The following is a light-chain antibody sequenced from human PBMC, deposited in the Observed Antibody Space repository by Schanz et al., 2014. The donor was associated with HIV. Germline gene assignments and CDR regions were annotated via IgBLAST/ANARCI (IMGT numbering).Light chain of an antibody. J-gene: IGKJ1*01. V-gene: IGKV3-15*01. CDR1: QSVSRY. CDR2: GAS. Sequence: EIVLTQFPGTLSLSPGERATLSCRASQSVSRYLPWYQQKRGQAPRLLIYGASTRATGIPARFSGSGSGTEFTLTISSLQSEDFAVYYCQQYDISPPWTFGQGTKVEIK. CDR3: QQYDISPPWT.